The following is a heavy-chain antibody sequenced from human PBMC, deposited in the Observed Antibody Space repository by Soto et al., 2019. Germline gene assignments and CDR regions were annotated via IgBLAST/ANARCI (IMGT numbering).Heavy chain of an antibody. CDR3: ARLGGYCTITSCYGYYGMDV. J-gene: IGHJ6*02. CDR1: GGSNSSGPYS. CDR2: FYYSGST. Sequence: PSETLSLTCTVSGGSNSSGPYSWGWIRQPPGKGLEWIGTFYYSGSTYYNPSLESRVTISVDTSKNQFSLKVSSVTAADTAVYYCARLGGYCTITSCYGYYGMDVWGQGTTVTV. D-gene: IGHD2-2*01. V-gene: IGHV4-39*01.